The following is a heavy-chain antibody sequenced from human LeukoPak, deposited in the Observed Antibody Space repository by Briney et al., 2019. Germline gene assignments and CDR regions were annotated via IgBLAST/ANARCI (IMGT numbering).Heavy chain of an antibody. CDR3: ARVRLGFVDY. CDR2: IYYSGSS. V-gene: IGHV4-39*07. J-gene: IGHJ4*02. Sequence: SETLSLTCTVSGGSISSSSYYWGWIRQPPGRGLEWIGRIYYSGSSYYNPSLKSRVTISIDTSKNQFSLKLSSVTAADTAVYYCARVRLGFVDYWGQGTLVTVSS. D-gene: IGHD6-19*01. CDR1: GGSISSSSYY.